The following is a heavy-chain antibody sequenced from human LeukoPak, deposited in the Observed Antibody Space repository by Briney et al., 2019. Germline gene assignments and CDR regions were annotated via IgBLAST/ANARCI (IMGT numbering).Heavy chain of an antibody. CDR1: GFTFSSYA. D-gene: IGHD3-22*01. J-gene: IGHJ4*02. CDR2: ISGSGGTT. CDR3: AKKGYYDGSGYYMYYFDH. V-gene: IGHV3-23*01. Sequence: GGSLRLSCAASGFTFSSYAMSWVRQAPGKGLEWVSAISGSGGTTYYADPVKGRFTISRDNSKNTLYLQMNSLRAEDTAVYYCAKKGYYDGSGYYMYYFDHWGQGTLVTVSS.